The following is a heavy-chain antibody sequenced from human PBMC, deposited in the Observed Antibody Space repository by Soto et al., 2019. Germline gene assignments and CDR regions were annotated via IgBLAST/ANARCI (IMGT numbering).Heavy chain of an antibody. CDR3: ARDPEDWNYPVFDC. D-gene: IGHD1-7*01. V-gene: IGHV3-21*01. Sequence: PGGSLRLSCAASGFTFSSYWMSWVRQAPGKGLGWVSSITSSSSFIFYADSLNGRFTISRDNAKNSVYLQMNSLRAEDTAVYYCARDPEDWNYPVFDCWGQGTLVTVSS. J-gene: IGHJ4*02. CDR1: GFTFSSYW. CDR2: ITSSSSFI.